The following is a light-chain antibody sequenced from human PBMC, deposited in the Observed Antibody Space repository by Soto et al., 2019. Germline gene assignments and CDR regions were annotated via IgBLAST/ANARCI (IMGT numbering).Light chain of an antibody. CDR1: QSVSSY. CDR3: QQRSNWPPRVQYT. CDR2: DAS. Sequence: EIVLTQSPATLSLSPGERATLSCRASQSVSSYLAWYQQKPGQAPRLLIYDASNRATGIPARFSGSGSGTDVTLTISSLEPEDFAVYYCQQRSNWPPRVQYTFGQGTKLEIK. V-gene: IGKV3-11*01. J-gene: IGKJ2*01.